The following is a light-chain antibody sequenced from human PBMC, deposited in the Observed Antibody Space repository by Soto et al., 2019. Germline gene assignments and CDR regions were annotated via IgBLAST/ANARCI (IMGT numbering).Light chain of an antibody. V-gene: IGKV3-20*01. CDR2: RAS. CDR3: QQYENWRT. J-gene: IGKJ1*01. Sequence: VLTQSPGTLSLSPGERVTLSCRASHSVSYNYLAWYQQQPGQAPRLLISRASSRATGIPDRFSGSGSGTEFTLTISGLQSEDFGVYYCQQYENWRTFGQGTNVEV. CDR1: HSVSYNY.